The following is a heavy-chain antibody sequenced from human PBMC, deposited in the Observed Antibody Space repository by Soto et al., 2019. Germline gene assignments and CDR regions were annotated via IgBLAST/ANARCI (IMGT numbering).Heavy chain of an antibody. V-gene: IGHV3-73*02. D-gene: IGHD3-9*01. CDR3: ARYDTFDY. CDR2: IRSEAHSYAT. J-gene: IGHJ4*02. CDR1: GFVFSASA. Sequence: EVKLMESGGGVVQPGGSLKLSCAASGFVFSASAMHWVRQAPGKRPEWVGRIRSEAHSYATGYSASLKGRFTISRDDSRNTAYLQMTGLETGDTAVYYCARYDTFDYWGQGTQVTVSS.